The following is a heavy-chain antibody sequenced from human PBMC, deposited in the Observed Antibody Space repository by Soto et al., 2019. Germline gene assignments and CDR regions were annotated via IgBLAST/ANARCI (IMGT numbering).Heavy chain of an antibody. D-gene: IGHD5-12*01. V-gene: IGHV1-18*01. Sequence: ASVKVSCKASGYTFTSYGISWVRQAPGQGLEWMGWISAYNGNTNYAQKLQGRVTMTTDTSTSTAYMELRSLRSDDTAVYYCARWCDIVATYYFDYWGQGTLVTVSS. J-gene: IGHJ4*02. CDR1: GYTFTSYG. CDR3: ARWCDIVATYYFDY. CDR2: ISAYNGNT.